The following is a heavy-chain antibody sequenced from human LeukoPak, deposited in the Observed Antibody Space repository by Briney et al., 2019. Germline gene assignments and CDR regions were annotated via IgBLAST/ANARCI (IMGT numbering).Heavy chain of an antibody. CDR1: GFRFGSDW. Sequence: PGESLRLSXAASGFRFGSDWMTWVRQTPGKGLEWLANINPDGSEKYYVDSVKGRFTISRDNGKNPLYLQLNSLRDEDTAVYYCARYYDPTVGDAFDIWGQGTMVTVSS. CDR2: INPDGSEK. V-gene: IGHV3-7*01. CDR3: ARYYDPTVGDAFDI. J-gene: IGHJ3*02. D-gene: IGHD3-22*01.